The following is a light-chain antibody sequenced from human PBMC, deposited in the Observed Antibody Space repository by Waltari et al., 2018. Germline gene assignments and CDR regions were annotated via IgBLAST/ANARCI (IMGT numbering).Light chain of an antibody. CDR2: RAS. CDR1: QSVRSN. CDR3: QHSDT. Sequence: EIVITQSPGPLSVSPWEKATLSCRARQSVRSNLSWYQQKPGQAPTLLIYRASTRATGIPARLSGSEFGTDFTLTISSLQSEDFAVYYCQHSDTFGQGTKLEIK. V-gene: IGKV3-15*01. J-gene: IGKJ2*01.